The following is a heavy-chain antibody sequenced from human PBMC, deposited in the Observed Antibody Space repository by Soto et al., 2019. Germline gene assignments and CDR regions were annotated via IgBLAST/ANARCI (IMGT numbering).Heavy chain of an antibody. CDR1: GGSISSSRSY. J-gene: IGHJ5*02. D-gene: IGHD6-13*01. CDR3: ARQAAAPGIDLWFDP. Sequence: SETLSLTCNVSGGSISSSRSYWAWFRQPPGKELEWIANIFYAGNTYYNPSLKNQVTVSVDKSKNQFSLKLDSVTAADTVVYYCARQAAAPGIDLWFDPWGQGTLVTVSS. V-gene: IGHV4-39*01. CDR2: IFYAGNT.